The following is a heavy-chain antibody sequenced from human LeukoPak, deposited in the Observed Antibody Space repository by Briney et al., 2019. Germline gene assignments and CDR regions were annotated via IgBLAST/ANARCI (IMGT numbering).Heavy chain of an antibody. D-gene: IGHD5-18*01. Sequence: GGSLRLSCAASGFTFSSYAMSWVRPAPGKGLEWVSAISGSGGSTYYADSVKGRFTISRDNSKNTLYLQMNSLRAEDTAVYYCAKEGVATQRGYSYRHYFDYWGQGTLVTVSS. CDR3: AKEGVATQRGYSYRHYFDY. CDR2: ISGSGGST. V-gene: IGHV3-23*01. CDR1: GFTFSSYA. J-gene: IGHJ4*02.